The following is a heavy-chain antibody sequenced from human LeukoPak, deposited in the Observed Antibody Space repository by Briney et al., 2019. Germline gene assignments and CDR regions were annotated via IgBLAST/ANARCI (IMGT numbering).Heavy chain of an antibody. V-gene: IGHV1-18*04. CDR2: ISAYNGNT. J-gene: IGHJ4*02. CDR1: GYTFTSYY. CDR3: ASLLAVAGNYYFDY. D-gene: IGHD6-19*01. Sequence: ASVKVSCKASGYTFTSYYMHWVRQAPGQGLEWMGWISAYNGNTNYAKKLQGRVTMTTDTSTSTAYMELGSLRSDDTAVYYCASLLAVAGNYYFDYWGQGTLAIVSS.